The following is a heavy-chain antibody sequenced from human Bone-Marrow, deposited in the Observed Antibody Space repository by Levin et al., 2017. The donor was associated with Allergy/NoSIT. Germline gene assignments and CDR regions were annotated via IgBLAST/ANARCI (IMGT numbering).Heavy chain of an antibody. J-gene: IGHJ4*02. V-gene: IGHV1-2*07. Sequence: GESLKISCQASGYIFTDYYIHWVRQARGQGLEWLGWINPKTGGTNYAHNFQGRVTMDTSYNTAYLDLRSLRPDDTAVYFCAKASPWLMPDYWGQGTMVTVSS. CDR3: AKASPWLMPDY. D-gene: IGHD6-19*01. CDR1: GYIFTDYY. CDR2: INPKTGGT.